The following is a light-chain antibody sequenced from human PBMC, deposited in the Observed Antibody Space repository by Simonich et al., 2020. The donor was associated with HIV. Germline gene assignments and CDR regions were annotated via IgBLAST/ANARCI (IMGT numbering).Light chain of an antibody. Sequence: QSVLTQPPSASGTPGQRVTISCSGSSSNIGSNTVNWNQQLPGTAPKLLIYANTTRPSGVPDRFSGSKSGTSASLAITGLQAEDEADYYCAAWDDSLNGPGVFGGGTKLTVL. CDR1: SSNIGSNT. V-gene: IGLV1-44*01. J-gene: IGLJ3*02. CDR3: AAWDDSLNGPGV. CDR2: ANT.